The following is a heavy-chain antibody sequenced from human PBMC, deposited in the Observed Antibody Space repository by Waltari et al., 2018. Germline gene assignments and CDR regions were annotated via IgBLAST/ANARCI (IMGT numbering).Heavy chain of an antibody. CDR3: AKQPD. CDR1: GFPFSSYA. Sequence: EVQLLESGGGLVQPGGSLRLSFAASGFPFSSYAMSWVRQAPGKGLEWVSVIYSGGSTYYADSVKGRFTISRDNSKNTLYLQMNSMRAEDTAVYYCAKQPDWGQGTLVTVSS. V-gene: IGHV3-23*03. J-gene: IGHJ4*02. CDR2: IYSGGST.